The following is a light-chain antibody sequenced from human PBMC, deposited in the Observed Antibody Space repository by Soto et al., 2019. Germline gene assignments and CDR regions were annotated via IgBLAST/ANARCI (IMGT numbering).Light chain of an antibody. J-gene: IGKJ1*01. V-gene: IGKV1-39*01. CDR3: QQSYSTPRT. CDR2: AAS. Sequence: IQMTQSPPSLSASVGDTVTITCRASQSISSSLNWYQQKPGKAPKLLIYAASSLQSGVPPRFSGSGSGTDFTLTISSLQPEDFATYYCQQSYSTPRTFGQGTKVDIK. CDR1: QSISSS.